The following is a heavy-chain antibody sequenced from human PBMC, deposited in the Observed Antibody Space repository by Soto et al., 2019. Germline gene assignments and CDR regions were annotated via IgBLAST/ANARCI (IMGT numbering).Heavy chain of an antibody. Sequence: GASVKVSCKASGGSFSSFASSWVRQAPGQGLEWMGGIIPIFNMTNYAQKFQGKVTISADEFTSTAYMEMNSLKTEDTAVYYCTTLGHYYDSSPLDVWGPGTTVTVSS. CDR3: TTLGHYYDSSPLDV. D-gene: IGHD3-22*01. CDR2: IIPIFNMT. V-gene: IGHV1-69*13. J-gene: IGHJ6*02. CDR1: GGSFSSFA.